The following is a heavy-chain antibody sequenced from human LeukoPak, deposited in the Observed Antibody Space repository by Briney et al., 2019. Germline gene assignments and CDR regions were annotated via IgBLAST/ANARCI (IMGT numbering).Heavy chain of an antibody. D-gene: IGHD4-17*01. CDR1: GFTFSTYA. J-gene: IGHJ4*02. CDR3: AKTGRDYGDFFYFDY. Sequence: PGGSLRLSCATSGFTFSTYAMGWVRQAPGKGLEWVSALNHDGGSTYYADSVKGRFTIFRDNSKNTLYLQISSLRVEDTAVYYCAKTGRDYGDFFYFDYWGQGTLVTVSS. V-gene: IGHV3-23*01. CDR2: LNHDGGST.